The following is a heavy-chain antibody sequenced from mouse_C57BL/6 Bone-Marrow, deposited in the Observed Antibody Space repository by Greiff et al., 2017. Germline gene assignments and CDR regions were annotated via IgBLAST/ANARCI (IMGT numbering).Heavy chain of an antibody. CDR3: ARWREYLGGYYGSPDY. Sequence: QVQLQQSGAELMKPGASVKLSCKATGYTFTGYWIEWVKQRPGHGLVWIGEILPGSGSTNYNEKFKGKATFTADTSSNTAYMQLSSLTTEDSAIYYCARWREYLGGYYGSPDYWGQGTTLTVSS. D-gene: IGHD1-1*01. V-gene: IGHV1-9*01. CDR1: GYTFTGYW. CDR2: ILPGSGST. J-gene: IGHJ2*01.